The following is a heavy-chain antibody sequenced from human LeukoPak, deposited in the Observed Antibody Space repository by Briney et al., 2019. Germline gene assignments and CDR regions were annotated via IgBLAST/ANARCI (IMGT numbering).Heavy chain of an antibody. Sequence: GGSLRLSCAASGFTFSSYALSWVRQAPGKGLEWVSSISSSSSYIYYADSVKGRFTISRDNAKNSLYLQMNSLRAEDTAVYYCARALVRVSDYWGQGTLVTVSS. CDR1: GFTFSSYA. J-gene: IGHJ4*02. CDR2: ISSSSSYI. V-gene: IGHV3-21*01. D-gene: IGHD2-8*01. CDR3: ARALVRVSDY.